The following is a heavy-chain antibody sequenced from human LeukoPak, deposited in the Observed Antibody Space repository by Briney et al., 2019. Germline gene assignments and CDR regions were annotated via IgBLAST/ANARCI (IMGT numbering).Heavy chain of an antibody. CDR2: ISWNSGTI. J-gene: IGHJ6*03. Sequence: GGSLRLSCVASGLTVSSNYMSWVRQAPGKGLEWVSGISWNSGTIGYADSVKGRFTISRDNAKNSLYLQMNSLRAEDTALYYCTKDAGGYYYYYMDVWGKGTTVTISS. CDR1: GLTVSSNY. D-gene: IGHD2-15*01. V-gene: IGHV3-9*01. CDR3: TKDAGGYYYYYMDV.